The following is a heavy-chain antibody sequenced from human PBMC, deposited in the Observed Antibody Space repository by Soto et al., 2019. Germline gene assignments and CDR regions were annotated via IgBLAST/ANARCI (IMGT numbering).Heavy chain of an antibody. J-gene: IGHJ3*02. CDR2: IDPSDSYS. CDR1: GYSFTSYW. CDR3: AKASMVVSDGCSCPPYAFEI. V-gene: IGHV5-10-1*04. Sequence: PGESLKISCKGSGYSFTSYWIRWMRQMPGKGLAWMGRIDPSDSYSNYSPSFQSQATISADKSIIIASLQWSSLKDSDTATYYCAKASMVVSDGCSCPPYAFEIWGQGRRGTVAS. D-gene: IGHD2-8*02.